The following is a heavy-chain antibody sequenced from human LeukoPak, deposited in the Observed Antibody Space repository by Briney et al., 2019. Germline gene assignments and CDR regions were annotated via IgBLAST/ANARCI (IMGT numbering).Heavy chain of an antibody. D-gene: IGHD1-26*01. Sequence: PGGSLRLSCAASGFTFSSYAMHWVRQAPGKGLEWVAVISYDGSNKYYADSVKGRFTISRDNSKNTLYLQMNSLRAEDTAVYYCAKAYGGSYGYYFDYWGQGTLVTVSS. J-gene: IGHJ4*02. CDR1: GFTFSSYA. CDR3: AKAYGGSYGYYFDY. CDR2: ISYDGSNK. V-gene: IGHV3-30*04.